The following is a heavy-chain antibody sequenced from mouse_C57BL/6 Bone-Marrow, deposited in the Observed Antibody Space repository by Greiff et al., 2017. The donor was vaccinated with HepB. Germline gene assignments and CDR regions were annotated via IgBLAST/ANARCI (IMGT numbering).Heavy chain of an antibody. Sequence: EVQLVESGGGLVKPGGSLKLSCAASGFTFSDYGMHWVRQAPEKGLEWVAYISSGSSTIYYADTVKGRFTISRDNAKNTLFLQMTRLRSEDTAMYYCARTITTYYYAMDYWGQGTSVTVSS. V-gene: IGHV5-17*01. D-gene: IGHD2-4*01. J-gene: IGHJ4*01. CDR1: GFTFSDYG. CDR2: ISSGSSTI. CDR3: ARTITTYYYAMDY.